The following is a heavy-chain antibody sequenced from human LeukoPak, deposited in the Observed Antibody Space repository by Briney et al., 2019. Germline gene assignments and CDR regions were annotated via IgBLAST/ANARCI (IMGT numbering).Heavy chain of an antibody. Sequence: SETLSLTCTVSGGSISSYYWSWIRQPPGKGLEWIGYIYYSGSTNYNPSLKSRVTISVDTSKNQFSLKLSSVTAADTAVYYCARQERRLQYYFDYWGQGTLVTVSS. CDR1: GGSISSYY. CDR2: IYYSGST. CDR3: ARQERRLQYYFDY. D-gene: IGHD5-12*01. J-gene: IGHJ4*02. V-gene: IGHV4-59*08.